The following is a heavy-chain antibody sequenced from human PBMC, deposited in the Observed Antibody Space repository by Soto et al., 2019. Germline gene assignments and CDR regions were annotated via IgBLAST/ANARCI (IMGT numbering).Heavy chain of an antibody. J-gene: IGHJ4*02. CDR3: VQLGYCPNVTCYSSI. V-gene: IGHV3-74*01. CDR1: GFTFSTYW. D-gene: IGHD2-8*01. CDR2: ISSDKSST. Sequence: EVQLVQSGGGSVQPGGSLRLSCAASGFTFSTYWMHWVRQVPGKGLVWVSRISSDKSSTAYADSVKGRFTISRDDAKNTLYLQMNSLRAEDTAVCYCVQLGYCPNVTCYSSIWGQGTLVTVSS.